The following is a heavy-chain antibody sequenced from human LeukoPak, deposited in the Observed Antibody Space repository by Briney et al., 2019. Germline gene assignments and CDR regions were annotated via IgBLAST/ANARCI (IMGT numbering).Heavy chain of an antibody. V-gene: IGHV1-18*01. CDR2: ISAYNGNT. J-gene: IGHJ4*02. D-gene: IGHD3-10*01. Sequence: ASVKVSCKASGYTFTSYGISWVRQAPGQGLERMGWISAYNGNTNYAQKLQGRVTMTTDTSTSTAYMELRSLRSDDTAVYYCARDRAGWSRLFLERITMVRGVIKFDYWGQGTLVTVSS. CDR3: ARDRAGWSRLFLERITMVRGVIKFDY. CDR1: GYTFTSYG.